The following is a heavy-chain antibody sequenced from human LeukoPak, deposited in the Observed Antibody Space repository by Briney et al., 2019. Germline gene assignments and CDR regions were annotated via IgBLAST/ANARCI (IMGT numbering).Heavy chain of an antibody. CDR3: ARDPRRGSEWLRYNWFDP. Sequence: ASVKVSCKASGYTFTSYAMNWVRQAPGQGLEWMGWINTNTGNPTYAQGFTGRFVFSLDTSVSTAYLQISSLKAEDTAVYYCARDPRRGSEWLRYNWFDPWGQGTLVTVSS. J-gene: IGHJ5*02. V-gene: IGHV7-4-1*02. CDR2: INTNTGNP. D-gene: IGHD5-12*01. CDR1: GYTFTSYA.